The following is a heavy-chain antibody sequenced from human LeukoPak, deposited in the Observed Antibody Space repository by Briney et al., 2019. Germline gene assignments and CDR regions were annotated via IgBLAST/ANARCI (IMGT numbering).Heavy chain of an antibody. CDR1: GYTFTSYG. J-gene: IGHJ4*02. CDR2: ISAYNGNT. V-gene: IGHV1-18*01. D-gene: IGHD6-13*01. CDR3: ARRLRMVRYSSSPTSYYFDY. Sequence: ASVKVSCKASGYTFTSYGISWVRQAPGQGLEWMGWISAYNGNTNYAQKLQGRVTMTTDTSTSTAYMELRSLRSDDTAVYYCARRLRMVRYSSSPTSYYFDYWGQGTLVTVSS.